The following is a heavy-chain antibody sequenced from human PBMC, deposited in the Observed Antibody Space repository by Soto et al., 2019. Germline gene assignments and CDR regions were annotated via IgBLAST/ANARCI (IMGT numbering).Heavy chain of an antibody. Sequence: QVQLVQSGAEVKKPGSSVKVSCRASGGHFDRFALSWLRQAHGQGLEWMGGIIPFLSATTYAHKCQGRVTITADESANTLYLELRSLTSDDTAVYYCARGEDDYGDFGSMDVWGQGTSVTVSS. CDR3: ARGEDDYGDFGSMDV. CDR1: GGHFDRFA. CDR2: IIPFLSAT. V-gene: IGHV1-69*01. D-gene: IGHD4-17*01. J-gene: IGHJ6*02.